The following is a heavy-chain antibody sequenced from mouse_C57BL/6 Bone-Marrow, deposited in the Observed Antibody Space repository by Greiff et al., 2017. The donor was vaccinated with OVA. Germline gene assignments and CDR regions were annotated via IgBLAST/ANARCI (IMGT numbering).Heavy chain of an antibody. Sequence: QVQLQQSGAELVRPGASVKLSCKASGYTFTDYYINWVKQRPGQGLEWIARIYPGSGNTYYNEKFKGKATLTAEKSSSTAYMQLSSLTSEDSAVCFCERWEHSWFAYWGQGALVTVSA. D-gene: IGHD4-1*01. CDR3: ERWEHSWFAY. CDR1: GYTFTDYY. V-gene: IGHV1-76*01. J-gene: IGHJ3*01. CDR2: IYPGSGNT.